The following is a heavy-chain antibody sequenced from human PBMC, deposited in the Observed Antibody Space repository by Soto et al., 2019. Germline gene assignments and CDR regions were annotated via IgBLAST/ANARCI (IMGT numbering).Heavy chain of an antibody. J-gene: IGHJ4*02. CDR3: ARGATVTQYDY. V-gene: IGHV4-61*01. CDR2: GSYSGTT. CDR1: GVSVSSGSFY. Sequence: QVQLQESGPGLVKPSETLSLTCTVSGVSVSSGSFYWAWIRQPPGKGLEWIGFGSYSGTTNYKPSLKSRVTIFVGTSRSQISLKVSSLTAADTAVYYCARGATVTQYDYWGQGTLVTVSS. D-gene: IGHD4-17*01.